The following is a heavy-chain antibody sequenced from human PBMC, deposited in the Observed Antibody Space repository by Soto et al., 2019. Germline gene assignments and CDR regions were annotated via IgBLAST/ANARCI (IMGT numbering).Heavy chain of an antibody. J-gene: IGHJ6*02. CDR3: ARDRGVNDFWSGPPPGDYYYGMDV. D-gene: IGHD3-3*01. Sequence: ASVKVSCKASGYTFTGYGISWVRQAPGQGLEWMGWISAYNGNTNYAQKLQGRVTMTTDTSTSTAYMELRSLRSDDTAVYYCARDRGVNDFWSGPPPGDYYYGMDVWGQGTTVTAP. V-gene: IGHV1-18*04. CDR2: ISAYNGNT. CDR1: GYTFTGYG.